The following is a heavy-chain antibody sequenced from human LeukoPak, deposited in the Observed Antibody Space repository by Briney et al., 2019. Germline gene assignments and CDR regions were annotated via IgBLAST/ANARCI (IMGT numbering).Heavy chain of an antibody. Sequence: SETLSLTCTASGGSISSSSYYWGWIRQPPGKGLEWIGSIYYSGSTYYNPSLKSRVTISVDTSKNQFSLKLSSVTAADTAVYYCARHVHDYVWGSYRQNFDYWGQGTLVTVSS. V-gene: IGHV4-39*01. D-gene: IGHD3-16*02. J-gene: IGHJ4*02. CDR3: ARHVHDYVWGSYRQNFDY. CDR1: GGSISSSSYY. CDR2: IYYSGST.